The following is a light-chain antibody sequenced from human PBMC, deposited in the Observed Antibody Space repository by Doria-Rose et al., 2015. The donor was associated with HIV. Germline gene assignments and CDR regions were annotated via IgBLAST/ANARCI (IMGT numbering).Light chain of an antibody. Sequence: QSVLTQPPSVSAAPGQKVTISCSGSSANIGKNYVSWYQQLPGTAPKLVIYENNRRPSGIPDRFSGSKSGTSATLGITELQTGDEADYYCGTWDSSLSSVVFGGGTELTVL. CDR1: SANIGKNY. V-gene: IGLV1-51*02. J-gene: IGLJ2*01. CDR3: GTWDSSLSSVV. CDR2: ENN.